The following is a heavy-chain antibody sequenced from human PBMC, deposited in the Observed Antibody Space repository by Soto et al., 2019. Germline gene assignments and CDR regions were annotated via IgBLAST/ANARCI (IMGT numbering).Heavy chain of an antibody. Sequence: QVQLVESGGGVVQPGRSLRLSCAASGFTFSTYAMHWVRQAPGKGLEWVAVISYDGSNKYYADSVKGRFTISRDNSTNTLYLQMNSLRVEDTAVYYGARHKRDLRFLEWSYYFDYWGQGTLVTVSS. J-gene: IGHJ4*02. CDR1: GFTFSTYA. CDR3: ARHKRDLRFLEWSYYFDY. D-gene: IGHD3-3*01. CDR2: ISYDGSNK. V-gene: IGHV3-30-3*01.